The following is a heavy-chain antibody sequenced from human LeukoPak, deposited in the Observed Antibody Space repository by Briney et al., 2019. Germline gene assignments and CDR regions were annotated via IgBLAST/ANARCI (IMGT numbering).Heavy chain of an antibody. J-gene: IGHJ4*02. Sequence: GGSLRLSCAASGFTFSSYSMNWVRQAPGKGLEWVSCISSSSSYIYYADSVKGRFTISRDNSKNTLYLQMNSLRAEDTAVYYCARGILSYYDILTGYYVTDYWGQGTLVTVSS. D-gene: IGHD3-9*01. CDR3: ARGILSYYDILTGYYVTDY. V-gene: IGHV3-21*01. CDR2: ISSSSSYI. CDR1: GFTFSSYS.